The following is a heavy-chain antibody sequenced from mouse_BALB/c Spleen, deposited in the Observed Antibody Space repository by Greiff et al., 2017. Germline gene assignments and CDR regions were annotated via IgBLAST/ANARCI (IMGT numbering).Heavy chain of an antibody. D-gene: IGHD1-3*01. Sequence: DVKLQESGPSLVKPSQTLSLTCSVTGDSITSGYWNWIRKFPGNKLEYMGYISYSGSTYYNPSLKSRISITRDTSKNQYYLQLNSVTTEDTATYYCARSNGKSYWYFDVWGAGTTVTVSS. CDR1: GDSITSGY. V-gene: IGHV3-8*02. CDR3: ARSNGKSYWYFDV. J-gene: IGHJ1*01. CDR2: ISYSGST.